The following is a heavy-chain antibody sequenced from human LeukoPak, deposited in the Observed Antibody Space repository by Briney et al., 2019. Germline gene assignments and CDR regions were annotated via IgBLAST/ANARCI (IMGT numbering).Heavy chain of an antibody. CDR3: ANSDSSGYYEY. V-gene: IGHV3-7*01. D-gene: IGHD3-22*01. Sequence: GGSLRLSCAASGFTFTKYWMTWVRQAPGKGLEWVGNIKQDGSDKNYMDSVKGRFTISRDNTKNSVYLQMSSLRAEDTAVYYCANSDSSGYYEYWGQGTLVTVSS. CDR1: GFTFTKYW. J-gene: IGHJ4*02. CDR2: IKQDGSDK.